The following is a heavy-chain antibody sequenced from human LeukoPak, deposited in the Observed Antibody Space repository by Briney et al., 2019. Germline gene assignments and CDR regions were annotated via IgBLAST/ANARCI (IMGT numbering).Heavy chain of an antibody. D-gene: IGHD3-9*01. Sequence: PGGSLRLSCAASGFTFSSYAMSWVRQAPGKGLEWVSAISGSGGSTYYADSVKGRFTISGDNSKNTLYLQMNSLRAEDTAVYYCARARHGILTGYYLDYWGQGTLVTVSS. CDR3: ARARHGILTGYYLDY. V-gene: IGHV3-23*01. CDR1: GFTFSSYA. J-gene: IGHJ4*02. CDR2: ISGSGGST.